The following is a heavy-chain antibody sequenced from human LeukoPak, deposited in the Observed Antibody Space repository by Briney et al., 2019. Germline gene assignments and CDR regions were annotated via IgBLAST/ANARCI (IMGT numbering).Heavy chain of an antibody. CDR1: GYSFTSYW. D-gene: IGHD2-2*01. J-gene: IGHJ6*02. CDR3: ASSIVPAAQGYYYGMDV. CDR2: IDPSDSYT. Sequence: GESLKISCKGSGYSFTSYWISWVRQMPGKGLEWMGRIDPSDSYTNYSPSFQGHVTISADKSISTAYLQWSSLKASDTAMYYCASSIVPAAQGYYYGMDVWGQGTTVTVSS. V-gene: IGHV5-10-1*01.